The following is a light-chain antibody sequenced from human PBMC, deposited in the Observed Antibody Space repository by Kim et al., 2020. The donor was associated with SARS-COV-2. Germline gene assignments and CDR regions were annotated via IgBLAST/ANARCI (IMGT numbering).Light chain of an antibody. CDR3: QQYNDYPVT. J-gene: IGKJ4*01. CDR1: QSNSTC. CDR2: KAS. V-gene: IGKV1-5*03. Sequence: SASGGHRVTITCRASQSNSTCLAWYQQKPGRAPEVLIYKASSLESGVPSRFSGSRSGTEFTLTITSLQSDDFATYYCQQYNDYPVTFGGGTKLEI.